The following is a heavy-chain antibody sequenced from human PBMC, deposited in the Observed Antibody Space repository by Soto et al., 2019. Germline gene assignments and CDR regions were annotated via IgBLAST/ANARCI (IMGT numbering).Heavy chain of an antibody. V-gene: IGHV1-18*01. CDR2: ISAYNGNT. D-gene: IGHD3-16*02. Sequence: ASVKVSCKASGYTFTSYGISWVRQAPGQGLEWMGWISAYNGNTNYAQKLQGRVTMTTDTSTSTAYMERRSLRSDDTAVYYCARDIGEYYDYIWGSYRQIALDYWGQGTLVTVSS. J-gene: IGHJ4*02. CDR3: ARDIGEYYDYIWGSYRQIALDY. CDR1: GYTFTSYG.